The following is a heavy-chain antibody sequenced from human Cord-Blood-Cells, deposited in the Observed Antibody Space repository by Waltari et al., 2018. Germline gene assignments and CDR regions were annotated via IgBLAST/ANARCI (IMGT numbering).Heavy chain of an antibody. J-gene: IGHJ4*02. CDR1: GFTFSSYS. CDR3: ARGFPSGGDY. CDR2: ISSSSSYI. D-gene: IGHD3-10*01. Sequence: EVQLVESGGGLVKPGGSLSLSCAASGFTFSSYSMNWVRQAPGKGLEWVSSISSSSSYIYYADSVKGRFTISRDNAKNSLYLQMNSLRAEDTAVYYCARGFPSGGDYWGQGTLVTVSS. V-gene: IGHV3-21*01.